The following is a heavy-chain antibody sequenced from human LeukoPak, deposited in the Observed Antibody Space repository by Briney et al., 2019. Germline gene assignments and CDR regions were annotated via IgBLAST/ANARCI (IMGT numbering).Heavy chain of an antibody. V-gene: IGHV4-34*01. J-gene: IGHJ4*02. CDR1: GGSFSGYY. Sequence: KPSETLSLTCAVYGGSFSGYYWSWIRQPPGKGLEWIGEINHSGSTNYNPSLKSRVTISVDTSKNQFSLKLSSVTAADTAVYYCARATLFYYDSSVYHQTGGKGPLATVPS. CDR3: ARATLFYYDSSVYHQT. CDR2: INHSGST. D-gene: IGHD3-22*01.